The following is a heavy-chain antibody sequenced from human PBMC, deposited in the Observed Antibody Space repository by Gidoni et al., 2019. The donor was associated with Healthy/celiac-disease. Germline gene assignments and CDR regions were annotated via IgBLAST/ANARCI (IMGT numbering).Heavy chain of an antibody. D-gene: IGHD3-3*01. CDR1: GGTFRSSA. CDR3: ARAEGSIVGVVFYYYYMDV. Sequence: QVQLVQSGAEVKKPGSSVKVSCTASGGTFRSSAISWVRQAPGQGLEWMGGIIPIFGTANYAQKFQGRVTITADESTSTAYMELSSLRSEDTAVYYCARAEGSIVGVVFYYYYMDVWGKGTTVTVSS. J-gene: IGHJ6*03. CDR2: IIPIFGTA. V-gene: IGHV1-69*01.